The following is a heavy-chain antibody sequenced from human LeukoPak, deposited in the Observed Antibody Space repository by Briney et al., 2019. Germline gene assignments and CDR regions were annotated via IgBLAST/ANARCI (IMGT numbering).Heavy chain of an antibody. Sequence: PGGSLRLSCAASGFTFSSYTMNWVRQAPGKGLEWVSSISSSSTYINYADSVKGQFTISRDSAKNSRYLQMNSLRAEDTAVYYCARDRSPGNFDYWGQGTLVTVSS. CDR3: ARDRSPGNFDY. D-gene: IGHD3-10*01. J-gene: IGHJ4*02. CDR2: ISSSSTYI. CDR1: GFTFSSYT. V-gene: IGHV3-21*01.